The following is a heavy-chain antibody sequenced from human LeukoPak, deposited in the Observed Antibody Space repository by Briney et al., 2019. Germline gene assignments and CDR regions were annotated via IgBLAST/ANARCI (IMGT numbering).Heavy chain of an antibody. J-gene: IGHJ4*02. CDR2: ISGGGDST. Sequence: GGSLRLSCAASGFTFSSYGMNWVRQDPGKGLEWVSGISGGGDSTYYADSVKGRFTISRDNSKNTVYMQMNRLRAEDTAVYYCAKVTNPYGSGSSFDYWGQGTQVTVSS. V-gene: IGHV3-23*01. CDR1: GFTFSSYG. D-gene: IGHD3-10*01. CDR3: AKVTNPYGSGSSFDY.